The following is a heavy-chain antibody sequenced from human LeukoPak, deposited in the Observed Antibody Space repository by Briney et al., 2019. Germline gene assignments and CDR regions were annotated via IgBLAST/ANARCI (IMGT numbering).Heavy chain of an antibody. CDR1: GFTFSSYC. CDR3: AKSGYNRFDY. D-gene: IGHD5-24*01. CDR2: ISSSSSYT. J-gene: IGHJ4*02. V-gene: IGHV3-21*04. Sequence: KSGGSLRLSCAASGFTFSSYCMNWVRQAPGKGLEWVSSISSSSSYTYYADSVKGRFTISRDNAKNSLYLQMNSLRAEDTAVYYCAKSGYNRFDYWGQGTLVTVSS.